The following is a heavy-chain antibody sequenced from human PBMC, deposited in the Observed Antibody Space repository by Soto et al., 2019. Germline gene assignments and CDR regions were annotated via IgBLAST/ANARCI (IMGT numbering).Heavy chain of an antibody. CDR3: ARDRRGYSSSSQPYYFDY. V-gene: IGHV4-4*07. D-gene: IGHD6-6*01. J-gene: IGHJ4*02. Sequence: SETLSLTCTVSGGSISSYYWSWIRQPAGKGLEWIGRIYTSGSTNYNPSLKSRVTMSVDTSKNQFSLKLSSVTAADTAVYYCARDRRGYSSSSQPYYFDYWGQGTLVTVYS. CDR1: GGSISSYY. CDR2: IYTSGST.